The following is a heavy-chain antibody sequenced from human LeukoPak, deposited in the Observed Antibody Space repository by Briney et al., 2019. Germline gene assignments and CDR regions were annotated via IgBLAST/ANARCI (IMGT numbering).Heavy chain of an antibody. CDR1: GYTVTSYG. Sequence: ASVKVSCKASGYTVTSYGISWVRQAPGQGLEWMGWISAYNGNTNYAQKLQGRVTMTTDTSTSTAYMELRSLRSDDTAVYYCASGLYYDILTGYYYWGQGTLVTVSS. CDR2: ISAYNGNT. CDR3: ASGLYYDILTGYYY. J-gene: IGHJ4*02. D-gene: IGHD3-9*01. V-gene: IGHV1-18*01.